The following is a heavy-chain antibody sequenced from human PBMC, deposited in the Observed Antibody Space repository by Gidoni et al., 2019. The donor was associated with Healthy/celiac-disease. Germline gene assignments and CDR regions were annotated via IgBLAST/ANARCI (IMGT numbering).Heavy chain of an antibody. CDR3: ARASLAYTDEMSDY. D-gene: IGHD2-21*01. CDR1: GFTFSDYG. V-gene: IGHV3-30*03. CDR2: ISYDGRNK. Sequence: QVQLVESGGGVVQPGRSLRLSCAASGFTFSDYGIHWVRQAPGKGLEWVAVISYDGRNKYYADSVKGRFTISRDNSKNTLYLQMNSLRPEDTAVYYCARASLAYTDEMSDYWGQGTLVTVSS. J-gene: IGHJ4*02.